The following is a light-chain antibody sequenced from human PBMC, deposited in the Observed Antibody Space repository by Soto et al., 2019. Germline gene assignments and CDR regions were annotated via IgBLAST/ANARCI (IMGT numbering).Light chain of an antibody. CDR1: SSNIGAGYD. J-gene: IGLJ1*01. V-gene: IGLV1-40*01. CDR2: GNS. CDR3: QSYGDSLSGYV. Sequence: QPVLTQPPSVSGAPGQRVTISCTGSSSNIGAGYDVHWYQQVPGTAPKLLIYGNSNRPSGVPDRFSGSKSGASASLAITGLQAEDEADSYCQSYGDSLSGYVFGTGTKLTVL.